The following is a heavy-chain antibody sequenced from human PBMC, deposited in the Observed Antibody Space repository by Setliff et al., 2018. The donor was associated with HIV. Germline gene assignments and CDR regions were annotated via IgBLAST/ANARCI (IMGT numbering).Heavy chain of an antibody. D-gene: IGHD3-22*01. Sequence: PSETLSLTCSISGGSVTSYLWHWFRQPPGKGLEWIGYIYYTGITDNNPSLEGRVTISVDTSKNQVSLRLKSVTTADTAVYYCARELYDGNSRPSDYWGQGALVTVSS. V-gene: IGHV4-59*02. CDR2: IYYTGIT. CDR1: GGSVTSYL. J-gene: IGHJ4*02. CDR3: ARELYDGNSRPSDY.